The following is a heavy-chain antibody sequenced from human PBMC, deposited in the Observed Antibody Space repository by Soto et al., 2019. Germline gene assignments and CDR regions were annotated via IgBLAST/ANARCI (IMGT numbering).Heavy chain of an antibody. D-gene: IGHD3-3*01. J-gene: IGHJ4*02. CDR1: GLTFSSYA. CDR2: ISSNGGST. CDR3: VKDTEYYDFWSGLMDY. Sequence: GGSLRLSCSASGLTFSSYAMHWVRQAPGKGLEYVSAISSNGGSTYYADSVKGRFTISRDNSKNTLYLQMSSLRAEDTAVYYCVKDTEYYDFWSGLMDYWGQGTLVTVSS. V-gene: IGHV3-64D*08.